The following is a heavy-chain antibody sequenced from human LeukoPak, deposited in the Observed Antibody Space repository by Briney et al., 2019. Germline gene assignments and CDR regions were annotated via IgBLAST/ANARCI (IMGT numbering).Heavy chain of an antibody. D-gene: IGHD3-22*01. CDR2: IYYSGST. CDR1: GGSISSYY. Sequence: PSGTLSLTCTVSGGSISSYYWSWIRQPPGKGLEWIGYIYYSGSTNYNPSLKSRVTISVDTSKNQFSLKLSSVTAADTAVYYCAREVRGYYDSSGYPHDAFDIWGQGTMVTVSS. J-gene: IGHJ3*02. V-gene: IGHV4-59*12. CDR3: AREVRGYYDSSGYPHDAFDI.